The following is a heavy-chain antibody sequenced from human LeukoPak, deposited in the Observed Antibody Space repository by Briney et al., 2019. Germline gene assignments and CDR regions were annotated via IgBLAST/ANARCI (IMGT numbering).Heavy chain of an antibody. CDR2: ICTSGAA. CDR1: GGSISSYY. Sequence: PSETLSVTCSVSGGSISSYYWSWLRQPRGKGLEWIGYICTSGAANYNPSLESRVTISVATSKNQFSLNLRSVTAADTAIYYCARLFRVGGTPTTYFYYYYMDVWGKGATVTVSS. CDR3: ARLFRVGGTPTTYFYYYYMDV. V-gene: IGHV4-4*08. J-gene: IGHJ6*03. D-gene: IGHD2-21*01.